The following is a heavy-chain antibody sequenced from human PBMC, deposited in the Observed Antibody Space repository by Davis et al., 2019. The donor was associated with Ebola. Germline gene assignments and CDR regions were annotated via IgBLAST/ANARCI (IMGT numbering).Heavy chain of an antibody. J-gene: IGHJ6*02. CDR3: ARGIAAAETWGYYYYGMDV. V-gene: IGHV1-69*13. Sequence: SVKVSCKASGGTFSSYAISWVRQAPGQGLEWMGGIIPIFGTANYAQKFQGRVTITADESTSTAYMELSSLRSDDTAVYYCARGIAAAETWGYYYYGMDVWGQGTTVTVSS. CDR1: GGTFSSYA. D-gene: IGHD6-13*01. CDR2: IIPIFGTA.